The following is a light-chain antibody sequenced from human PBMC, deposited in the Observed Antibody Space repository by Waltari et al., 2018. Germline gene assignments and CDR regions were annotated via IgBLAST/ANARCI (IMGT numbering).Light chain of an antibody. CDR3: MQGTHWPWT. V-gene: IGKV2-30*01. J-gene: IGKJ1*01. CDR1: QTLIYTDGNTY. CDR2: KVS. Sequence: DVVMTQSPPSLPVTLGQPASMSCRSSQTLIYTDGNTYLSWFLQRPGQSPRRLIYKVSDRDPGVPDRFGGSGSGTDFTLRIKKVEAEDVGVYYCMQGTHWPWTFGQGTKMEIE.